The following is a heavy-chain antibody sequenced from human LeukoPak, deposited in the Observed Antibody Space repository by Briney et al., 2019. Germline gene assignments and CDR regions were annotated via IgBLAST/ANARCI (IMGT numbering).Heavy chain of an antibody. V-gene: IGHV3-53*01. CDR3: ARGSGYHYYFDY. CDR1: GFTFSTHA. CDR2: IYSGGST. D-gene: IGHD3-22*01. J-gene: IGHJ4*02. Sequence: ERSLRLSCAASGFTFSTHAMHWVRQAPGKGLEWVSVIYSGGSTYYADSVRGRFTISRDNSKNTLYLQMNSLRAEDTAVYYCARGSGYHYYFDYWGQGTLVTVSS.